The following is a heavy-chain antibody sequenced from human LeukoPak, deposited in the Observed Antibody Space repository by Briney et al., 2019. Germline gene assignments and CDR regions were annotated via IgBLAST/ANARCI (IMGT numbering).Heavy chain of an antibody. CDR3: ARDSHGSGSYYPLDC. D-gene: IGHD3-10*01. Sequence: ASVKVSCKASGYTFTSYAMNWVRQAPGQGLEWMGWISAYNGNTNYAQKLQGRVTMTTDTSTSTAYMELRSLRSDDTAVYYCARDSHGSGSYYPLDCWGQGTLVTVSS. V-gene: IGHV1-18*01. CDR2: ISAYNGNT. CDR1: GYTFTSYA. J-gene: IGHJ4*02.